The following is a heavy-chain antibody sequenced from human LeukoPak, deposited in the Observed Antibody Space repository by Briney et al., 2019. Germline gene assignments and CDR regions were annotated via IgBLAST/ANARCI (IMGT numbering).Heavy chain of an antibody. Sequence: SETLSLTCAVYGGSFSGYYWSWIRQPPGKGLEWIGEINHSGSTNYNPSLKSRVTISVDTSKNQFSLKLSSVAAADTAVYYCARGIRSYYYYGMDVWGQGTTVTVSS. J-gene: IGHJ6*02. CDR3: ARGIRSYYYYGMDV. D-gene: IGHD3-3*02. CDR2: INHSGST. V-gene: IGHV4-34*01. CDR1: GGSFSGYY.